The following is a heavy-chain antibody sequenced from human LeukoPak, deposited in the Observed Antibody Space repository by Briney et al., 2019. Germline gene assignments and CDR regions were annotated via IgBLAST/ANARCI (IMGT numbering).Heavy chain of an antibody. D-gene: IGHD3-10*01. J-gene: IGHJ4*02. V-gene: IGHV3-23*01. Sequence: GASLRLSCAASGFTFSSYAMSWVRQAPGKGLEWVSSISGSGGRTYYADSVKGRFTTSRDNSKTTLYLQMNSMRAEDTAVYYCAKTYYASGSYYSLDYWGQGTLITVSS. CDR1: GFTFSSYA. CDR2: ISGSGGRT. CDR3: AKTYYASGSYYSLDY.